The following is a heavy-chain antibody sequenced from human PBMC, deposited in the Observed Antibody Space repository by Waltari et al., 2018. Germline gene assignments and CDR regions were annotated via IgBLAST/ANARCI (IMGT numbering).Heavy chain of an antibody. CDR2: IYDSGST. CDR1: GGSISSYY. Sequence: QVQLQESGPGLVKPSETLSLTCTVSGGSISSYYWSWIRQPPGKGLEWIGYIYDSGSTNYNPSLRSRVTISVDTSKNQFSLKLSSVTAADTAVYYCARARVVPAAFYYYYMDVWGKGTTVTISS. D-gene: IGHD2-2*01. CDR3: ARARVVPAAFYYYYMDV. J-gene: IGHJ6*03. V-gene: IGHV4-59*01.